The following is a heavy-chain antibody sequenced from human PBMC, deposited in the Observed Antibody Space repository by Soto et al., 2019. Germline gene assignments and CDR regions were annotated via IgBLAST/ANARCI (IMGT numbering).Heavy chain of an antibody. CDR2: FDPEDGGT. J-gene: IGHJ6*02. CDR1: GYTITEFS. D-gene: IGHD4-17*01. CDR3: AKRATVGIYYYYALDV. V-gene: IGHV1-24*01. Sequence: ALVKVSCEVSGYTITEFSIHWLRQAPGKGLEWMGGFDPEDGGTIYAQSFQGRVTMTEDTSTDTAYMELSSLRSEDTAVYYCAKRATVGIYYYYALDVWGQGTTVTVA.